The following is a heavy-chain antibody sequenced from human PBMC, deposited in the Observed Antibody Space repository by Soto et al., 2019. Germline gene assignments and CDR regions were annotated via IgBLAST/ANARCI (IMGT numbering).Heavy chain of an antibody. V-gene: IGHV3-23*01. J-gene: IGHJ4*02. Sequence: GGSLRLSCAAPGFTFSSYAMSWVHQAPGKGLEWVSAISGSGGSTYYADSVKGRFTISRDNSKNTLYLQMNSLRAEDTAVYYCAKTDYGYISGSYRHRYRYFDYWGQGTLVTVSS. CDR3: AKTDYGYISGSYRHRYRYFDY. CDR2: ISGSGGST. CDR1: GFTFSSYA. D-gene: IGHD3-16*01.